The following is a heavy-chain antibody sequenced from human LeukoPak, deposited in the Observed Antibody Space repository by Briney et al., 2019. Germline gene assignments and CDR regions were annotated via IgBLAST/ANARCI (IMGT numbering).Heavy chain of an antibody. D-gene: IGHD3-16*02. CDR2: ISSSSSYI. CDR1: GFTFSSYS. J-gene: IGHJ4*02. Sequence: PGGSLRLSCAASGFTFSSYSMNWVRQAPGKGLEWVSSISSSSSYIYYADSVKGRFTISRDNAKNSLYLQMNSLRAEDTAVYYCARDRENYVWGSYRLYDYWGQGTLVTVSS. CDR3: ARDRENYVWGSYRLYDY. V-gene: IGHV3-21*01.